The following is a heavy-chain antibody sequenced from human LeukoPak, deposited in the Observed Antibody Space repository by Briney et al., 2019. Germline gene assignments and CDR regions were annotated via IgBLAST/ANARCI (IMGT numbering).Heavy chain of an antibody. CDR2: IYHSGTT. V-gene: IGHV4-59*08. CDR3: ARLKFDVLTGYYEALDY. J-gene: IGHJ4*02. D-gene: IGHD3-9*01. CDR1: GDSLINFY. Sequence: SETLSLTCTVSGDSLINFYWSWIRQPPGKGLEWIGYIYHSGTTNYNPSLKSRVTMSVDTSKNQFSLKLRSVTAADTAVYYCARLKFDVLTGYYEALDYWGQGTLVTVSS.